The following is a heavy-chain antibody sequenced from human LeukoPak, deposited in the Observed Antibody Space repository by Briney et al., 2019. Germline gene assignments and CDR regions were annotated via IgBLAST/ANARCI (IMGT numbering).Heavy chain of an antibody. V-gene: IGHV4-34*01. Sequence: SQTLSLTCAVYGGSFSGYYWSWIRQPPGKGLEWIGEINHSGSTNYNPSLKSRVTISVDTSKNQFSLKLNSVIAADTAVYYCARVVYGDSSKDFDYWGQGTLVTVSS. CDR3: ARVVYGDSSKDFDY. CDR1: GGSFSGYY. D-gene: IGHD4-17*01. J-gene: IGHJ4*02. CDR2: INHSGST.